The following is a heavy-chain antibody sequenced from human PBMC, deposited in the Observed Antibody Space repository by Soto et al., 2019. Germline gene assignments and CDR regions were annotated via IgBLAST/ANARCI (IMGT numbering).Heavy chain of an antibody. Sequence: QVQLVQSGAEVKKPGSSVKVSCKASGGTFRSYAFSWVRQAPGQGLEWMGGIIPMFDTASYAPKFQDRVTISADESTSTAYMELSSLTSEDTAVYYCARSLTYYYQTSGYYLGNIWGQGTLVTVSS. CDR3: ARSLTYYYQTSGYYLGNI. CDR2: IIPMFDTA. V-gene: IGHV1-69*01. CDR1: GGTFRSYA. D-gene: IGHD3-22*01. J-gene: IGHJ4*02.